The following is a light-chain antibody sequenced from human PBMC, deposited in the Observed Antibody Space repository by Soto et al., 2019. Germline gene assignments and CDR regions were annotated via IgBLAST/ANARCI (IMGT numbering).Light chain of an antibody. CDR1: QSINNW. Sequence: DIQMTQSPSTLSASVGDRVTITCRASQSINNWLAWYQQKPGKAPKLFIFKATTLEIGVPSRFSGSGSGTEFTLSISSLQPDDFATYFCQQYESFPRTFGQGPKVEMK. CDR3: QQYESFPRT. CDR2: KAT. J-gene: IGKJ1*01. V-gene: IGKV1-5*03.